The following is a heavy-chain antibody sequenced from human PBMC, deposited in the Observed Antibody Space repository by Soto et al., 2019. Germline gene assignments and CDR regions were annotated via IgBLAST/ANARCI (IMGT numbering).Heavy chain of an antibody. J-gene: IGHJ6*02. D-gene: IGHD3-10*01. CDR3: ARGRSDSAGSSFGRRMDV. CDR1: GEALGSGQSY. Sequence: QVQLQESGPGLVKSSETLSLICFVSGEALGSGQSYWNWIRQAPGKGLERIGQTFVTGATNYSASLKSRVTMSVYTSKSQISLPLTSVTAADSATYFCARGRSDSAGSSFGRRMDVWGQGTTVTVSS. CDR2: TFVTGAT. V-gene: IGHV4-61*01.